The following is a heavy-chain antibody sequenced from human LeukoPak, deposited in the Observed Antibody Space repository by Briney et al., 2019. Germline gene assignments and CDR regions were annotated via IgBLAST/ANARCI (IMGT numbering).Heavy chain of an antibody. Sequence: PSETLSLTCTVSGGSISSSSYYWGWIRQPPGKGLEWIGSIYYSGSTYYNPSLKSRVTISVDTSKNQFSLKLSSVTAADTAVYYCARLYGSGSYYIQAVRYYFDYWGQGTLVTVSS. V-gene: IGHV4-39*07. CDR2: IYYSGST. J-gene: IGHJ4*02. CDR3: ARLYGSGSYYIQAVRYYFDY. D-gene: IGHD3-10*01. CDR1: GGSISSSSYY.